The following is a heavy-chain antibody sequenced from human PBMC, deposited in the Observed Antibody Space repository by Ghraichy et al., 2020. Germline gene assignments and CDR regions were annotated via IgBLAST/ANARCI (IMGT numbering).Heavy chain of an antibody. Sequence: LSLTCTVSGGSISSYYWSWIRQPPGKGLEWIGYIYYSGSTNYNPSLKSRVTISVDTSKNQFSLKLSSVTAADTAVYYCARDQPSSSWAYGMDVWGQGTTVTVSS. CDR1: GGSISSYY. J-gene: IGHJ6*02. V-gene: IGHV4-59*01. CDR3: ARDQPSSSWAYGMDV. CDR2: IYYSGST. D-gene: IGHD6-13*01.